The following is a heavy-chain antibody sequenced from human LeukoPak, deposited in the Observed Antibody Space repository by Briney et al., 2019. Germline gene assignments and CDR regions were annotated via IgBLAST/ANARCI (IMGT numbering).Heavy chain of an antibody. CDR3: ARAGSGGYDLYYFDY. CDR2: IYYSGST. V-gene: IGHV4-59*01. CDR1: GGSISSYY. D-gene: IGHD5-12*01. Sequence: SSETLSLTCTVSGGSISSYYWSWIRQPPGKGLEWIGYIYYSGSTNYNPSLKSRVTISVDTSKNQFSLKLSSVTAADTAVYYCARAGSGGYDLYYFDYWGQGTLVTVSS. J-gene: IGHJ4*02.